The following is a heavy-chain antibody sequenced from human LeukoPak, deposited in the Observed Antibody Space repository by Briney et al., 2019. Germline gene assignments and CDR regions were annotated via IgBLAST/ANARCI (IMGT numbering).Heavy chain of an antibody. D-gene: IGHD6-6*01. V-gene: IGHV3-23*01. J-gene: IGHJ4*02. CDR2: ISGSGATT. CDR3: AKEGTSNSAFDN. CDR1: GFTFSTYA. Sequence: PGVSLRLSCAASGFTFSTYAMSWVRQAPGKGLEWVSAISGSGATTYYADSVKGRFTISRDNSKNMLSLKMSSLRAEDTAVYYCAKEGTSNSAFDNWGQGTMVTVSS.